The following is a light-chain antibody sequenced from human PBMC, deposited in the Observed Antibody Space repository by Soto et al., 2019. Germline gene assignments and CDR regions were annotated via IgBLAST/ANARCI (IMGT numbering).Light chain of an antibody. V-gene: IGKV4-1*01. CDR1: QSVLYSSNNKNY. Sequence: DIVMTQSPDSLAVSLGERATINCKSSQSVLYSSNNKNYLAWYQQTQGQTPKMLIYWASTRESGVPDRFSGSGSGTDFTLTISRLQAEDVEVYYCQRYYSNPRTFGQGTKVDIK. J-gene: IGKJ1*01. CDR2: WAS. CDR3: QRYYSNPRT.